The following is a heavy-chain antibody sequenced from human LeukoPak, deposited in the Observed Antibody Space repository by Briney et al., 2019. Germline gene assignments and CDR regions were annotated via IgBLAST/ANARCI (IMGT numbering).Heavy chain of an antibody. Sequence: GGSLRLSCAASGFPFSAYAMSWVRQAPGKGLEWVSAISASGDTTYYADSVKGRFTISRDNAKNSLYLQMNSLRAEDTAVYYCARSEYDFWSGYYTPFDYWGQGTLVTVSS. CDR1: GFPFSAYA. CDR2: ISASGDTT. V-gene: IGHV3-23*01. J-gene: IGHJ4*02. CDR3: ARSEYDFWSGYYTPFDY. D-gene: IGHD3-3*01.